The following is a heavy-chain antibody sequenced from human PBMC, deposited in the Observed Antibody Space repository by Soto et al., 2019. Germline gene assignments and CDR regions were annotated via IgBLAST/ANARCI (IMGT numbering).Heavy chain of an antibody. CDR2: TYYRSKWYN. CDR3: ARDLPVVVVPAAPSYYFDY. J-gene: IGHJ4*02. D-gene: IGHD2-2*01. CDR1: GDSVSSNSAA. Sequence: SQTLSLTCAISGDSVSSNSAAWNWIRQSPSRGLEWLGRTYYRSKWYNDYAVSVKSRITINPDTPKNQFSLQLNSVTPEDTAVYYCARDLPVVVVPAAPSYYFDYWGQGTLVTVSS. V-gene: IGHV6-1*01.